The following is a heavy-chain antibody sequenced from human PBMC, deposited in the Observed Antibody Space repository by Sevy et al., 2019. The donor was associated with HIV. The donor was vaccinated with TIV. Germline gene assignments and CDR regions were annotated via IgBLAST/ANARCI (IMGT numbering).Heavy chain of an antibody. J-gene: IGHJ3*02. CDR3: ARVGSGVGGAFDI. D-gene: IGHD3-3*01. V-gene: IGHV3-48*01. CDR1: GFTFSSYS. Sequence: GGSLRLSCAASGFTFSSYSMNWVRQAPGKGLEWVSYISSSSSTIYYADSVKGRFTISRDNAKNSLYLQMNSLRAEDKAVYYCARVGSGVGGAFDIWGQGTMVTVSS. CDR2: ISSSSSTI.